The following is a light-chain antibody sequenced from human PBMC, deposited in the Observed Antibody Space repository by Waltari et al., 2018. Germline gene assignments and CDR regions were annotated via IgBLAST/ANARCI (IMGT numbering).Light chain of an antibody. CDR2: QDS. J-gene: IGLJ3*02. Sequence: SYELTQPPSVSVSPGQTANITCSGDKLGDKYVCWYQQRPGQSPVLVIFQDSQRPSGIPERFSGSNSGNTATLTISGTQPMDEADYYCQAWDSFIVLFGGGTKLTIL. V-gene: IGLV3-1*01. CDR1: KLGDKY. CDR3: QAWDSFIVL.